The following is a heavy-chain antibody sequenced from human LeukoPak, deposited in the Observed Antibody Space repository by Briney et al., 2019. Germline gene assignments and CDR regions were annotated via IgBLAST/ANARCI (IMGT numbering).Heavy chain of an antibody. CDR1: GFSFSNYV. Sequence: GGSLRLSCEASGFSFSNYVMHWVRQAPGKGLEYVSAIMPNGETRGYANSMKGRFTISRDNSKNTLYLQMGSLRAEDMAIYYCARDRDGGFAFDIWGQGTLVTVSS. J-gene: IGHJ3*02. D-gene: IGHD2-15*01. V-gene: IGHV3-64*01. CDR2: IMPNGETR. CDR3: ARDRDGGFAFDI.